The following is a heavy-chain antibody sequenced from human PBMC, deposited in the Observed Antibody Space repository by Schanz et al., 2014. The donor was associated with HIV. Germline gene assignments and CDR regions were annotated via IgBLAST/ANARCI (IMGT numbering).Heavy chain of an antibody. Sequence: QVQLVESGGGVVQPGRSLRLSCAASGFTFSDYGMHWARQAPGKGLEWVAVIWDDGSDKYYGDSVKGRFTISRDNSQNTMYLQMNRLRAEDTAVYYCARENPLYYYLHGGPFDIWGQGTMVTVSS. CDR1: GFTFSDYG. V-gene: IGHV3-33*01. D-gene: IGHD3-10*01. CDR3: ARENPLYYYLHGGPFDI. CDR2: IWDDGSDK. J-gene: IGHJ3*02.